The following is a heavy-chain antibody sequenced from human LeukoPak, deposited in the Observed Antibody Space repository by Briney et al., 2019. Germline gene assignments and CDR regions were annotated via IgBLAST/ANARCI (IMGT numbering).Heavy chain of an antibody. V-gene: IGHV1-18*01. CDR2: ISGYNGNT. D-gene: IGHD3-3*01. CDR1: GYTFSSFG. CDR3: ATLTYYDFWSGSGGPMDV. Sequence: ASVKVSCKASGYTFSSFGISWVRQAPGQGLEWMGWISGYNGNTNYEQRFKGRVTMTTDTSTTTTYMGLSSLRSEDTAVYYCATLTYYDFWSGSGGPMDVWGKGTTVTVSS. J-gene: IGHJ6*03.